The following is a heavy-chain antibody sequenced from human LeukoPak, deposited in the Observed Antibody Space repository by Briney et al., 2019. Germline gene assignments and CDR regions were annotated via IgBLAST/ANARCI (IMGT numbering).Heavy chain of an antibody. CDR3: ARLSYYYNYYFDY. CDR2: IYYSGST. D-gene: IGHD3-22*01. J-gene: IGHJ4*02. CDR1: GGSISSSSYY. V-gene: IGHV4-39*01. Sequence: SETLSLTCTVSGGSISSSSYYWGWIRQPPGKGLEWIGSIYYSGSTYYNPSLKSRVTISVDTSKNQFSLKLSSVTAADTAVYYCARLSYYYNYYFDYWGQGTLVTVSS.